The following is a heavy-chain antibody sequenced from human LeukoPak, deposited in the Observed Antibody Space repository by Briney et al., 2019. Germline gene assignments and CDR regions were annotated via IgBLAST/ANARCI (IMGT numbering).Heavy chain of an antibody. CDR1: GFTSNVYT. J-gene: IGHJ5*02. Sequence: GGSLRVSSAASGFTSNVYTMGGVRQAPGKGPEWVAVISYDGSKTYYGDSVEGRFTISRDNFKNTLWLQMNSLRVEDTAIYYCARDWGIDTWGQGTLVTVSS. CDR3: ARDWGIDT. D-gene: IGHD3-16*01. CDR2: ISYDGSKT. V-gene: IGHV3-30*04.